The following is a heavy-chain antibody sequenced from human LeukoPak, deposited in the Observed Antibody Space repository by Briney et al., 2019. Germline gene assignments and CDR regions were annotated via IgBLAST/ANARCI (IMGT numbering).Heavy chain of an antibody. J-gene: IGHJ4*02. CDR1: GLSVSSNY. CDR2: INSDGSIT. Sequence: GGSLRLSCAASGLSVSSNYMSWVRQAPGKGLVWVSRINSDGSITNYADSVKGRFTISRDNAKNTLYLQMNSLRVEDTAVYYCARDPKYGDLDYWGQGTLVTVSS. V-gene: IGHV3-74*01. D-gene: IGHD4-17*01. CDR3: ARDPKYGDLDY.